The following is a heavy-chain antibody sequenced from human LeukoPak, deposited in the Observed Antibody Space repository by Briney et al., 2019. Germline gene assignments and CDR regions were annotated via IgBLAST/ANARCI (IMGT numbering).Heavy chain of an antibody. Sequence: QAGGSLRLSCAASGFTFSGSAMHWVRQASGKGLEWVGRIRSKANSYATAYAASVKGRFTISRDDSKNTAYLQMNSLKTEDTAVYYCTRRGAAAGPDEVDYWGQGTLVTVSS. CDR2: IRSKANSYAT. CDR3: TRRGAAAGPDEVDY. D-gene: IGHD6-13*01. CDR1: GFTFSGSA. V-gene: IGHV3-73*01. J-gene: IGHJ4*02.